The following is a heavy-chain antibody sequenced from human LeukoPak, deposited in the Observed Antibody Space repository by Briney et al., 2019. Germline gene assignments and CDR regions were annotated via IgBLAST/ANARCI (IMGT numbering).Heavy chain of an antibody. CDR1: GFTFSSYA. Sequence: PGWSLRLSCAASGFTFSSYAMSWVRQAPGKGLEWVSAISGSGGSTYYADSVKGRFTISRDNSKNTLYLQMNNLRVEDTAVYYCVKDDFGTLDYWGQGTLVTVSS. D-gene: IGHD1-1*01. CDR2: ISGSGGST. V-gene: IGHV3-23*01. CDR3: VKDDFGTLDY. J-gene: IGHJ4*02.